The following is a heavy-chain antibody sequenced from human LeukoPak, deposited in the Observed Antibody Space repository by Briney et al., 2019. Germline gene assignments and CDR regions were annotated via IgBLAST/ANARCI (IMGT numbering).Heavy chain of an antibody. D-gene: IGHD3-22*01. Sequence: ASVKVSCKASGYTFTGYYMHWVRQAPGQGLEWMGWINPNSGGTNYAQKFQGRVTMTRDTSTSTAYMELSRLRSDDTAVYYCASPGPYDSSGYYLWHYWGQGTLVTVSS. CDR2: INPNSGGT. V-gene: IGHV1-2*02. CDR3: ASPGPYDSSGYYLWHY. J-gene: IGHJ4*02. CDR1: GYTFTGYY.